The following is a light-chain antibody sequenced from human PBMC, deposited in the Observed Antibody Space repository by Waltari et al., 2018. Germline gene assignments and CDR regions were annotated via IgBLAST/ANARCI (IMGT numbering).Light chain of an antibody. Sequence: NFMLTQPHSVSESPGKTVTISCTRSSGSIADNFVQWHQQRPGSAPTTVIFDNSQRPSGVPDRFSGSIDSSSNSASLTIFGLRKEDEADYYCQSSQYSLWVFGGGTKLTVL. CDR3: QSSQYSLWV. J-gene: IGLJ3*02. CDR2: DNS. V-gene: IGLV6-57*03. CDR1: SGSIADNF.